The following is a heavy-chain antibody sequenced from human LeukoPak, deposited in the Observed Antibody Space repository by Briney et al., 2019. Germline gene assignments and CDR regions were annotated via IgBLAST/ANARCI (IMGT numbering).Heavy chain of an antibody. CDR1: GFTVSSNY. Sequence: PGGSLRLSCAASGFTVSSNYMSWVRQAPGKGLEWVSVIYSGGSTYYADSVKGRFTISRDNSKNTLYLQMNSLRAEDTAVYYCARTGYDFWSGYYGPFDYWGQGTLVTVSS. V-gene: IGHV3-53*01. D-gene: IGHD3-3*01. CDR2: IYSGGST. CDR3: ARTGYDFWSGYYGPFDY. J-gene: IGHJ4*02.